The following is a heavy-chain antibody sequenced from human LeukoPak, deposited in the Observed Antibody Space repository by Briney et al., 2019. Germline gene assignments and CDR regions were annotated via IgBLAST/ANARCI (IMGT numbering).Heavy chain of an antibody. CDR2: ISYDGSNK. CDR3: ARERTVAHDY. CDR1: GFTFSSYA. D-gene: IGHD4-23*01. Sequence: PGGSLRLSCAASGFTFSSYAMHWVRQAPGKGLEWVAVISYDGSNKYYADSVKGRFTISRDNSKNTLYLQMNSLRAEDTAVYYCARERTVAHDYWGQGTLVTVSS. J-gene: IGHJ4*02. V-gene: IGHV3-30*04.